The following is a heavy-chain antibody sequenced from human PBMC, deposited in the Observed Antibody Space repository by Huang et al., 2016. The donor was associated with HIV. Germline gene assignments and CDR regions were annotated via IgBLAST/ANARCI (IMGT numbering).Heavy chain of an antibody. J-gene: IGHJ3*02. Sequence: QLQLQGSGPGLVKPSETLSLTCTVSGGSITGSSYYWGWIRQPPGKGLEWVGSIYYSGSTDYNPSLKSRVTGSVDTSKNQFSLKLSSVTAADTAVYYCARHFSYYDSSGYTPWDAFDIWGQGTMVTVSS. CDR1: GGSITGSSYY. CDR3: ARHFSYYDSSGYTPWDAFDI. V-gene: IGHV4-39*01. CDR2: IYYSGST. D-gene: IGHD3-22*01.